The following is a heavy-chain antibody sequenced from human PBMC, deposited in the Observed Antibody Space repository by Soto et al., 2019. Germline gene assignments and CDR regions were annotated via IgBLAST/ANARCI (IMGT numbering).Heavy chain of an antibody. CDR3: TRVSSAVTTYYYYMDV. D-gene: IGHD4-4*01. Sequence: HPGGSLRLSCTASGFTFGDYAMSWFRQAPGKGLEWVGFIRSKAYGGTTEYAASVKGRFTISRDDSKSIAYLQMNSLKTEDTAVYYCTRVSSAVTTYYYYMDVWGKGTTVTVSS. V-gene: IGHV3-49*03. J-gene: IGHJ6*03. CDR2: IRSKAYGGTT. CDR1: GFTFGDYA.